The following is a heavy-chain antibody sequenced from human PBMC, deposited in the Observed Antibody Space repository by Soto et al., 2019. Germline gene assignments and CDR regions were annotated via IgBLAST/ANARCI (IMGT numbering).Heavy chain of an antibody. J-gene: IGHJ4*02. D-gene: IGHD3-22*01. CDR3: AREHDSSGYYYY. Sequence: SVKVSCKASGGTFSSYAISWVRQAPGQGLEWMGGIIPIFGTANYAQEFQGRVTITADESTSTAYMELSSLRSEDTAVYYCAREHDSSGYYYYWGQGTLVTVSS. CDR2: IIPIFGTA. V-gene: IGHV1-69*13. CDR1: GGTFSSYA.